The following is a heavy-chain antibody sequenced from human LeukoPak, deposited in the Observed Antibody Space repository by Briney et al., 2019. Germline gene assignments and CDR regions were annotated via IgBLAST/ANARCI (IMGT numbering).Heavy chain of an antibody. CDR2: IYYSET. CDR3: ARTQGWGTVRTGYYYGMDV. D-gene: IGHD4-11*01. Sequence: SEALSLTRTVSGGSISGSYWSWIRQPPRKGLEWIGYIYYSETYYNPSLKSRVTISLDTSKNQFSLNLRFVTAADTAVYFCARTQGWGTVRTGYYYGMDVWGQGTTVTVSS. J-gene: IGHJ6*02. V-gene: IGHV4-59*08. CDR1: GGSISGSY.